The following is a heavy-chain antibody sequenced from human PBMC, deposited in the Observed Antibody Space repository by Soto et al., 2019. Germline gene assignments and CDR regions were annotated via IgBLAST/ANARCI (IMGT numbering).Heavy chain of an antibody. V-gene: IGHV4-61*03. D-gene: IGHD3-16*01. CDR1: GGSVSSGNYR. Sequence: SETLSLTCSVSGGSVSSGNYRWSWIRQPPGKGLEWIGQIYYTGATNYNPSLESRVTISVDTSKNHFTLRLISATAADTATYYCARQVNHLARYGGDLDYWGQGALVTVSS. CDR2: IYYTGAT. J-gene: IGHJ4*02. CDR3: ARQVNHLARYGGDLDY.